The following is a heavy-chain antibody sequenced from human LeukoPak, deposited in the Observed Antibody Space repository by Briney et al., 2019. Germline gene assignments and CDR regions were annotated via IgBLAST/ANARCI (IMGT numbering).Heavy chain of an antibody. D-gene: IGHD3-10*01. V-gene: IGHV3-20*04. CDR3: ARLNTYYYDSGSYWFDP. J-gene: IGHJ5*02. CDR2: INWNGDST. Sequence: GGSLRLSCAASGFTFDDYGMSWVRQAPGKGLEWVSGINWNGDSTGYADSVKGRFTISRDNAKNSLYLQMNSLRAKDTALYYCARLNTYYYDSGSYWFDPWGQGTLVTVSS. CDR1: GFTFDDYG.